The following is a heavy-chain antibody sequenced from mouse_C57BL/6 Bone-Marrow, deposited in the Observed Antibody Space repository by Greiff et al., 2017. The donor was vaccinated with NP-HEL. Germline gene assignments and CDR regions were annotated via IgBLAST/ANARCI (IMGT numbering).Heavy chain of an antibody. Sequence: QVQLQQSGAELARPGASVKLSCKASGYTFTSYGISWVKQRTGQGLEWIGELYPRSGNTYYNEKFKGKVTLTADKSSSTAYMELRSLTSEDSAVYFCARRQLGPPYAMDYWGQGTSVTGSS. J-gene: IGHJ4*01. CDR3: ARRQLGPPYAMDY. V-gene: IGHV1-81*01. CDR2: LYPRSGNT. CDR1: GYTFTSYG. D-gene: IGHD3-2*01.